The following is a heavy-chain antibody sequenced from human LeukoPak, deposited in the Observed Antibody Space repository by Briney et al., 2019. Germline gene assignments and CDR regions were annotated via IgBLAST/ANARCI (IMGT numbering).Heavy chain of an antibody. D-gene: IGHD3-22*01. CDR2: IYSGGST. CDR1: GFTVSSNY. CDR3: ARVGSSGSGFDY. Sequence: PGGSPRLSCAASGFTVSSNYMSWVRQAPGKGLGWVSVIYSGGSTYYADSVKGRFTISRDNSKNTLYLQMNSLRAEDTAVYYCARVGSSGSGFDYWGQGTLVTVSS. J-gene: IGHJ4*02. V-gene: IGHV3-66*01.